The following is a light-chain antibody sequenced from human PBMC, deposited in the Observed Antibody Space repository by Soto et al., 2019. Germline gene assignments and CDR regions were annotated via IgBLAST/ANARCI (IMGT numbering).Light chain of an antibody. V-gene: IGLV2-14*01. J-gene: IGLJ1*01. CDR1: SSDVGGYNH. CDR2: EVS. Sequence: QSVLTQPASVSESPGQSITISCAGTSSDVGGYNHVSWYQQHPDKAPILMIYEVSNRPSGVSNRFSGSKSGNTASLTISGLQAEDEADYYCTSYTSSSTYVFGTGTKLTVL. CDR3: TSYTSSSTYV.